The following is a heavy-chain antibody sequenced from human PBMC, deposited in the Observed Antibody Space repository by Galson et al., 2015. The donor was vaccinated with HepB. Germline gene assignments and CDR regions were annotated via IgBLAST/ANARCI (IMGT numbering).Heavy chain of an antibody. CDR1: GFTFSSYA. CDR2: ISYDGSNK. CDR3: ARDKNSYDFWSGYYTGGLDH. D-gene: IGHD3-3*01. Sequence: SLRLSCAASGFTFSSYAMHWVRQAPGKGLEWVAVISYDGSNKYYADSVKGRFTISRDNSKNTLYLQMNSLRAEDTAVYYCARDKNSYDFWSGYYTGGLDHWGQGTLVTVSS. J-gene: IGHJ4*02. V-gene: IGHV3-30-3*01.